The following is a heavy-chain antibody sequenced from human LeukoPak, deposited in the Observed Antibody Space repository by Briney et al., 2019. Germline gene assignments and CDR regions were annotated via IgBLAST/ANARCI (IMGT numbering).Heavy chain of an antibody. CDR3: AAIFYYDSGALQDYYGMDV. D-gene: IGHD3-22*01. CDR1: GFTVSSNY. J-gene: IGHJ6*02. Sequence: GGSLRLSCAASGFTVSSNYMSWVRQAPGKGLEWVSVIYSGGSTYYADSVKGRFTISRDNSKNTLYLQMNSLRAEDTAVYYCAAIFYYDSGALQDYYGMDVWGQGTTVTVSS. V-gene: IGHV3-53*01. CDR2: IYSGGST.